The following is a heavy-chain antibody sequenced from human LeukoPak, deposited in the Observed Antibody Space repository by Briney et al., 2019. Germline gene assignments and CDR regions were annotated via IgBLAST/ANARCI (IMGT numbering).Heavy chain of an antibody. Sequence: PGGSLRLSCAASGFTFSDYYMSWIRQAPGKGLEWVSYISSSSSYTNYADSVKGRFTISRDNAKNSLYLQMNSLRAEDTAVYYCAKYLTARGPPYALDVWGQGTTVTVSS. CDR2: ISSSSSYT. CDR3: AKYLTARGPPYALDV. D-gene: IGHD1-14*01. CDR1: GFTFSDYY. J-gene: IGHJ6*02. V-gene: IGHV3-11*03.